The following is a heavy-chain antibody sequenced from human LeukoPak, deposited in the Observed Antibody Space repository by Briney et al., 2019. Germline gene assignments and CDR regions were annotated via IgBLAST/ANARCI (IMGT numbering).Heavy chain of an antibody. CDR2: MNPNSGNT. J-gene: IGHJ4*02. V-gene: IGHV1-8*01. D-gene: IGHD3-22*01. Sequence: GASVKVSCKASGYTFTSYDINWVRRATGQGLEWMGWMNPNSGNTGYAQKFQGRVTMTRNTSISTAYMELSSLRSEDTAVYYCARSLYYYDSSGYYWSYWGQGTLVTVSS. CDR1: GYTFTSYD. CDR3: ARSLYYYDSSGYYWSY.